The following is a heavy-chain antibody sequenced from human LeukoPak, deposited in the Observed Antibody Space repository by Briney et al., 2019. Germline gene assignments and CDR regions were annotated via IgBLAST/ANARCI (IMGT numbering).Heavy chain of an antibody. CDR2: ISAYNGNT. J-gene: IGHJ5*02. CDR1: GYTFTSYG. CDR3: ARDPRLDYYDSRMNWFDP. V-gene: IGHV1-18*01. Sequence: ASVKVSCKASGYTFTSYGISWVRQAPGQGLEWMGWISAYNGNTNYAQKLQGRVTMTTDTSTSTAYMELRSLRSDDTAVYYCARDPRLDYYDSRMNWFDPWGQGTLVTASS. D-gene: IGHD3-22*01.